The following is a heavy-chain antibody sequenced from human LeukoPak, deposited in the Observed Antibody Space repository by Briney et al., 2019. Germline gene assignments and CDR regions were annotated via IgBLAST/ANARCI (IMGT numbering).Heavy chain of an antibody. CDR3: TRDHCRGDNCPSFDY. Sequence: ASVTVSCKPSGYTFTSFGISWVRQAPGQGLEWMGWIGAYNGDTNYAQKFQGRVTMTTDTSTSTAYMDLRSLRSDDTAVYYCTRDHCRGDNCPSFDYWGQGTLVTVSS. V-gene: IGHV1-18*04. J-gene: IGHJ4*02. D-gene: IGHD2-15*01. CDR1: GYTFTSFG. CDR2: IGAYNGDT.